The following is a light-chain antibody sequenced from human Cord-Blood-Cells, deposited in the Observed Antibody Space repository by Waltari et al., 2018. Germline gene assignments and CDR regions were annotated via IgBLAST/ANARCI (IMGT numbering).Light chain of an antibody. CDR3: AAWDDSLNGVV. Sequence: QSVLTQQPSASGTPGQRVTISCSGSSSNIGSNTVNWYQQLPGTAPKLLIYSNNQRPSGLPDRFSGSKSGTSASLAISGLQSEDEADYYCAAWDDSLNGVVFGGGTKLTVL. J-gene: IGLJ2*01. CDR2: SNN. CDR1: SSNIGSNT. V-gene: IGLV1-44*01.